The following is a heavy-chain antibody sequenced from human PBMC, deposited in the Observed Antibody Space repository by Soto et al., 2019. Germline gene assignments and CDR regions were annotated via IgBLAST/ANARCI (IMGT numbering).Heavy chain of an antibody. CDR3: ARAYSGRLPRRADYYYAMDV. J-gene: IGHJ6*02. V-gene: IGHV3-13*05. CDR2: LGAADDP. CDR1: GFTLSAYD. D-gene: IGHD2-15*01. Sequence: EVQVVESGGGVVEPGGSLRLSCAASGFTLSAYDMHWVRQAEGKGLEWVSALGAADDPYYLVSVKGRFTISRENAKNSLYLQMNNLRAGYTAVYYCARAYSGRLPRRADYYYAMDVWGQGTTVTVSS.